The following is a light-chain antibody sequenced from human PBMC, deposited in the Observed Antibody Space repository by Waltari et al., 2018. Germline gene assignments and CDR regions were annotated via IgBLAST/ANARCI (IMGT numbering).Light chain of an antibody. CDR2: DYT. Sequence: QSVLTQPPSVSGAPGQRVTISCTGSSSNIGAGYHLHWYQHLPGTAPNLLIDDYTNRPSGVPDRFSGSKSGTSASLAITGLQPEDEADYFCQSYDGSLRAVVFGGGTKLTVL. J-gene: IGLJ2*01. V-gene: IGLV1-40*01. CDR3: QSYDGSLRAVV. CDR1: SSNIGAGYH.